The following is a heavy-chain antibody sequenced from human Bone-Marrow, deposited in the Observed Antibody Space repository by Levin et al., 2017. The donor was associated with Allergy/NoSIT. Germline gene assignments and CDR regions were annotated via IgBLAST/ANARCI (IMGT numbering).Heavy chain of an antibody. CDR2: ISHSGTT. D-gene: IGHD3-10*01. CDR3: ARPGAYGSGSLFTY. J-gene: IGHJ4*02. CDR1: GGSFSGYY. V-gene: IGHV4-34*01. Sequence: SETLSLTCAVYGGSFSGYYWTWIRQPPGKGLEWIGEISHSGTTNSNPSLKSRITISVDTSKNQFSLKLSSVTAADTAVYYCARPGAYGSGSLFTYWGQGALVTVSS.